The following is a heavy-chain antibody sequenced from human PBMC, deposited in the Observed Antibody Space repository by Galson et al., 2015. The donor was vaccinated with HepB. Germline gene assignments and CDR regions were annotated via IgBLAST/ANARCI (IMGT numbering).Heavy chain of an antibody. D-gene: IGHD3-3*01. Sequence: SLRLSCAASGFTFSSYAMSWVRQAPGKGLEWVSAISGSGGSTYYADSVKGRFTIPRDNSKNTLYLQMNSLRAEDTAVYYCAKDVRITISGVVTPGAVGMDVWGQGTTVTVSS. CDR2: ISGSGGST. V-gene: IGHV3-23*01. CDR1: GFTFSSYA. J-gene: IGHJ6*02. CDR3: AKDVRITISGVVTPGAVGMDV.